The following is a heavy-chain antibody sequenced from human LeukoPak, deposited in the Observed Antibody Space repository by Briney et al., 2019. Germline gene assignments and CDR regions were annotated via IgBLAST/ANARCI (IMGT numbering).Heavy chain of an antibody. CDR1: VFGDSGRY. J-gene: IGHJ4*02. D-gene: IGHD1-26*01. CDR2: NYSGDNT. Sequence: VVPLRRSRGGCVFGDSGRYVSWTRGDAGLGVEGVSVNYSGDNTKYADSVKGRFTMSRDNSKNTVYLQMSSLRAEDTAVYYCARDRYSGSYYFDYWGQGTLVTVSS. V-gene: IGHV3-53*01. CDR3: ARDRYSGSYYFDY.